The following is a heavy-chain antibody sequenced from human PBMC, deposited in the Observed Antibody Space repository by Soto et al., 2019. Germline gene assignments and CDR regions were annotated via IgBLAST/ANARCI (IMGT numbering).Heavy chain of an antibody. J-gene: IGHJ4*02. CDR3: ARPQDYDDCIDS. V-gene: IGHV1-3*01. D-gene: IGHD3-22*01. CDR1: GYTFTRYN. CDR2: INPGSGRT. Sequence: QVQFVQSGAEVKKPGASVKVSCKASGYTFTRYNVHWVRQAPGQRLEWMGWINPGSGRTRYSQNFQGRVTFTRDTSANTAYMELSGLISEDTAVYYCARPQDYDDCIDSWGQGTLVTVSS.